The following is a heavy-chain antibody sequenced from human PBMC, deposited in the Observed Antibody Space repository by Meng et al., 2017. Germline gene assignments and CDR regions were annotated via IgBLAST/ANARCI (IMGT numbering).Heavy chain of an antibody. V-gene: IGHV3-30*01. Sequence: GESLKISWAAAGFTFGSYAMHWVRPAQGEGLERVAVISYDGSNKYYADSMKGRFTIYRDNSKNTQYLQMNSLRAEDTAVYYCAREPDYYNSRKDDTFDIWGQGTMVTVSS. CDR2: ISYDGSNK. CDR1: GFTFGSYA. CDR3: AREPDYYNSRKDDTFDI. D-gene: IGHD3-22*01. J-gene: IGHJ3*02.